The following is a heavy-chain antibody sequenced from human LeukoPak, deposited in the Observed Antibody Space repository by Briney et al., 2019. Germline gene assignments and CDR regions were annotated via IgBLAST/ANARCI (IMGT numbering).Heavy chain of an antibody. V-gene: IGHV4-34*01. CDR3: ARDNDYDSSGFYVRAFDI. J-gene: IGHJ3*02. Sequence: SETLSLTCAVYGGSFSGYYWSWIRQPPGKGLEWIGEINHSGSTNYNPSLKSRVTISVDTSKNQFSLWLTTVTAADTALYYSARDNDYDSSGFYVRAFDIWGQGTLVTVSS. CDR1: GGSFSGYY. CDR2: INHSGST. D-gene: IGHD3-22*01.